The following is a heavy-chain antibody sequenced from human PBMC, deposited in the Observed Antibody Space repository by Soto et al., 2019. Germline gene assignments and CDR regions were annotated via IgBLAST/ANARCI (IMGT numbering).Heavy chain of an antibody. V-gene: IGHV1-2*02. CDR3: ARDSAVVVVVAASPEY. J-gene: IGHJ4*02. D-gene: IGHD2-15*01. Sequence: VQLVQSGAEVKKPGASVKVSCKASGYSFNDYYINWVRQAPGQGLEWMGWINPSSGVTVYAQKVLGRVTMTRDASLRTAYMELNRLTSDDTAVYYCARDSAVVVVVAASPEYWGQGTLVTVSS. CDR2: INPSSGVT. CDR1: GYSFNDYY.